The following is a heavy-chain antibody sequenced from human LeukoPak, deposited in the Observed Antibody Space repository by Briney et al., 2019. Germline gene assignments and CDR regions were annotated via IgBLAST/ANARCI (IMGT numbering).Heavy chain of an antibody. Sequence: GASVKVSCKASGGTFSSYAISWVRQAPGQGLEWMGWMNPNSGNTGYAQKFQGRVTMTGNTSISTAYMELSSLRSEDTAVYYCARGPHYDFWSGYYTYYYGMDVWGQGTTVTVSS. D-gene: IGHD3-3*01. CDR3: ARGPHYDFWSGYYTYYYGMDV. CDR2: MNPNSGNT. V-gene: IGHV1-8*02. CDR1: GGTFSSYA. J-gene: IGHJ6*02.